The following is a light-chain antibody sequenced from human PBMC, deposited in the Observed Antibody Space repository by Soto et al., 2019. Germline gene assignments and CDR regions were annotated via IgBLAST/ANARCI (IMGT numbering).Light chain of an antibody. CDR1: QGISSY. J-gene: IGKJ3*01. CDR2: AAS. V-gene: IGKV1-9*01. CDR3: QQLSSYPFT. Sequence: DIQLTQSPSFLSASVGDRVTITCRASQGISSYLAWYQQKPGKAPKLLIYAASTLQSGVPSRFSGSGSGTEFTLTISSLQPEDFATYYCQQLSSYPFTFGPGTTVDIK.